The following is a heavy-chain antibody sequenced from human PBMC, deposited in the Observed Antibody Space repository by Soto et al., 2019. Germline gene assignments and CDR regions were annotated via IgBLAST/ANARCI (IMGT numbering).Heavy chain of an antibody. D-gene: IGHD3-10*01. J-gene: IGHJ6*02. V-gene: IGHV5-51*01. CDR3: ARGLYYYGSGQNSRIYYGMDV. CDR2: IYPGDSDT. CDR1: GYSFTSYW. Sequence: EVQLVQSGAEVKKPGESLKISCKGSGYSFTSYWIGWVRQMPGKGLEWMGIIYPGDSDTRYSPSFQGQVTISADKSISTAYLQWSSLKASDTAMYYCARGLYYYGSGQNSRIYYGMDVWGQGTTVTVSS.